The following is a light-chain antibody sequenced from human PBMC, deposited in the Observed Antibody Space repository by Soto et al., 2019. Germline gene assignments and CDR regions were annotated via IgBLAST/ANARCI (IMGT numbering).Light chain of an antibody. CDR3: SSFTSSNTLV. CDR2: EVS. J-gene: IGLJ1*01. CDR1: SSDVGGYNY. V-gene: IGLV2-14*01. Sequence: QSALTQPASVSGSPGQSITISCTGTSSDVGGYNYVSWYQQYPGKAPKLIIYEVSNRPSGVSNRFSGSKSGNTASLTISGLQAEDESDYYCSSFTSSNTLVFGTGTKVTVL.